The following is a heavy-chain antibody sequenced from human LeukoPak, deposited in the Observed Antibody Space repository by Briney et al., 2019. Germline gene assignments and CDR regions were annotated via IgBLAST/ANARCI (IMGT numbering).Heavy chain of an antibody. CDR3: ARARNAFDI. J-gene: IGHJ3*02. V-gene: IGHV4-34*01. CDR1: GGSFSXYY. CDR2: ITHSGST. Sequence: SETLSLTCAVYGGSFSXYYWSWVRQPPGKGLEWIGEITHSGSTNYNPSLKSRVTISVDTSKNQFSLKLSSVTAADTAVYYCARARNAFDIWGQGTMVTVSS. D-gene: IGHD1-14*01.